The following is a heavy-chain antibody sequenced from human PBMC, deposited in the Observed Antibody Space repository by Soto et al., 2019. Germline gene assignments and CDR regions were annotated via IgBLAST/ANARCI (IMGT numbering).Heavy chain of an antibody. CDR3: AIRNLRYSRYYYMDV. CDR1: GFTFSSYA. J-gene: IGHJ6*03. V-gene: IGHV3-23*01. Sequence: PGGSLRLSCAASGFTFSSYAMSWVRQAPGKGLEWVSAISGSGGSTYYADSVKGRFTISRDNSKNTLYLQMNSLRAEDTAVYYCAIRNLRYSRYYYMDVWGKGTTVTVSS. CDR2: ISGSGGST. D-gene: IGHD3-9*01.